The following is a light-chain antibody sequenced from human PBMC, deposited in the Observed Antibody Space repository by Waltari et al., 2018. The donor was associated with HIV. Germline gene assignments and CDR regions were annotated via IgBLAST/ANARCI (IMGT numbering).Light chain of an antibody. J-gene: IGKJ4*01. CDR3: QQYYSTLT. CDR1: QSVLYSSNNKNY. Sequence: DIVMTQSPDSLAVSLGERATINCKSSQSVLYSSNNKNYLAWYQQKPGQPPKLLIPWASTRESGVPDRFSGSGSGTDFTLTISSLQAEDVAVYYCQQYYSTLTFGGGTKVEIK. V-gene: IGKV4-1*01. CDR2: WAS.